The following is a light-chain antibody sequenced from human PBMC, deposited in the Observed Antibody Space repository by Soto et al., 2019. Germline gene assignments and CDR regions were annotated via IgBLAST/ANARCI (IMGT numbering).Light chain of an antibody. J-gene: IGKJ4*01. CDR3: QQYSNWPLT. Sequence: EIVMTQSPATLSVSPGERAALSCRASQTVYNNLAWYPQKPGQAPRLLIYGASARATGIPARFSGSGSGTEFTLTVSSLQSEDFAVYYCQQYSNWPLTFGGGTKVEIK. V-gene: IGKV3-15*01. CDR2: GAS. CDR1: QTVYNN.